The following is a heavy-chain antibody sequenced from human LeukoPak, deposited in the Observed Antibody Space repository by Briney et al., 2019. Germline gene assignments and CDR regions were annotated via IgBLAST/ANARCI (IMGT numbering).Heavy chain of an antibody. CDR3: ARDRGGDYYDTSGLGYYDALDI. Sequence: GGSLRLSCAASGFTFSSYSMIWVRQAPGKGLEWVSSISSSSGYIYYADSLKGRFTVSRDNAKSSLYVQMNSLRAEDTAVYYCARDRGGDYYDTSGLGYYDALDIWGQGTMVTVSS. J-gene: IGHJ3*02. CDR2: ISSSSGYI. CDR1: GFTFSSYS. D-gene: IGHD3-22*01. V-gene: IGHV3-21*01.